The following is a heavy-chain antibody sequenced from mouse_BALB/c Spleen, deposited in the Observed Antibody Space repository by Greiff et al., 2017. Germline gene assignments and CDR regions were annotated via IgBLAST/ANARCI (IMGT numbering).Heavy chain of an antibody. CDR2: ISSGGGST. CDR3: ARGDMGYAAY. CDR1: GFAFSSYD. Sequence: DVMLVESGGGLVKPGGSLKLSCAASGFAFSSYDMSWVRQTPEKRLEWVAYISSGGGSTYYPDTVKGRFTISRDNAKNTLYLQMSSLKSEDTAMYYCARGDMGYAAYWGEGTLGTVSA. D-gene: IGHD2-14*01. V-gene: IGHV5-12-1*01. J-gene: IGHJ3*01.